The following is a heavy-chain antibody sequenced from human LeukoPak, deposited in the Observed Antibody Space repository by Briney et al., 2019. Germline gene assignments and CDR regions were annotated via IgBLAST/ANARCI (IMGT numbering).Heavy chain of an antibody. V-gene: IGHV1-8*01. CDR2: MNPNSGNT. CDR3: ARPGYYYYYMDV. J-gene: IGHJ6*03. Sequence: ASVKVSSKASGYTFTSYDINWVRQATGQGLEWMGWMNPNSGNTGYAQKFQGRVTMTRNTSISTAYMELSSLRSEDTAVYYCARPGYYYYYMDVWGKGTTVTVSS. CDR1: GYTFTSYD.